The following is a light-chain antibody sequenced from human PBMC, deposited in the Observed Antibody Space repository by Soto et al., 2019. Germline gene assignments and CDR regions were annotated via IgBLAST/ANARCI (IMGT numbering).Light chain of an antibody. Sequence: DIQITQSPSTVSAYVGDSVTITCRASQSITTWLAWYQQRPGKAPKLLIYDVSSLQSGAPSRFSGSGSGTDFTLTINCLQSEDFATYYCQQYYSYYWTFGQGTKVDIK. J-gene: IGKJ1*01. CDR2: DVS. CDR3: QQYYSYYWT. V-gene: IGKV1-5*01. CDR1: QSITTW.